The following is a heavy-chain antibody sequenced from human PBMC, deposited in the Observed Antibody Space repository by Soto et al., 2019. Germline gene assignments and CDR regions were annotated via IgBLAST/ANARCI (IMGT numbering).Heavy chain of an antibody. CDR2: IYYSGST. Sequence: KPSETLSLTCTVSGGSISSSSYYWGWIRQPPGKGLEWIGSIYYSGSTYYNPSLKSRVTISVDTSKNQFSLKLSSVTAADTAVYYCARHIDGRVTAAAGTSPNFDYWGQGTLVTVSS. J-gene: IGHJ4*02. D-gene: IGHD6-13*01. CDR1: GGSISSSSYY. CDR3: ARHIDGRVTAAAGTSPNFDY. V-gene: IGHV4-39*01.